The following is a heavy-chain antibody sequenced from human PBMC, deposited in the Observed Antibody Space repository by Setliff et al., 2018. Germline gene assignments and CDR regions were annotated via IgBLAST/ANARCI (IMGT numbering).Heavy chain of an antibody. D-gene: IGHD4-17*01. J-gene: IGHJ4*02. CDR3: ARARGDYVLDY. V-gene: IGHV4-30-4*01. CDR2: ISHGVST. Sequence: PSETLSLTCTVSGASVTSFDYYWSWIRQPPGKGLEYIGHISHGVSTSYSPSLKSRLSISADTSKNQFSLKLTSVTAADTALYYCARARGDYVLDYWGQGTLVTVSS. CDR1: GASVTSFDYY.